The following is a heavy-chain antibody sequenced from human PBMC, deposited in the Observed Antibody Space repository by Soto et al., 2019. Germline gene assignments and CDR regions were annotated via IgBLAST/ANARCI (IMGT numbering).Heavy chain of an antibody. CDR3: AKDPGVTTMIVVVISFDY. CDR2: ISGSGGST. CDR1: GFTFSSYA. J-gene: IGHJ4*02. V-gene: IGHV3-23*01. D-gene: IGHD3-22*01. Sequence: GGSLRLSCAASGFTFSSYAMSWVRQAPGKGLEWVSAISGSGGSTYYADSVKGRFTISRDHSKNTLYLQMNSLRAEDTAVYYCAKDPGVTTMIVVVISFDYWGQGTLVTVSS.